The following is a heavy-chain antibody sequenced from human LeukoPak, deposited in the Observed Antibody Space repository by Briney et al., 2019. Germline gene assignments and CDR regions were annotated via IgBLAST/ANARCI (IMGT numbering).Heavy chain of an antibody. CDR3: ARDAPSYYDSSGRFDF. D-gene: IGHD3-22*01. V-gene: IGHV4-39*07. CDR1: GGSIRRSGYY. CDR2: IYDSGCT. Sequence: PSETLSLTCNVSGGSIRRSGYYWGWIRQPPGKGLEWIGSIYDSGCTLNNPALRSRVTISVDTSNNQFSLRLRSVTAADTAVYYCARDAPSYYDSSGRFDFWGQGTLVTVSS. J-gene: IGHJ4*02.